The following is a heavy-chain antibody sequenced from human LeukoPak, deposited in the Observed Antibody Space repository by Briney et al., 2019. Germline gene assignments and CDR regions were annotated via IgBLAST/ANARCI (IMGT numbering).Heavy chain of an antibody. Sequence: PGSSLRLSCAASGFTFSSYAMHWLRQAPGKALEWVSAISGSGGSTYYADSVKGRFTISRDNSKNTLYPQMNSLRAEDTAVYYCAKVWLVAGFDYWGQGTLVTVSS. D-gene: IGHD6-19*01. CDR2: ISGSGGST. CDR3: AKVWLVAGFDY. CDR1: GFTFSSYA. J-gene: IGHJ4*02. V-gene: IGHV3-23*01.